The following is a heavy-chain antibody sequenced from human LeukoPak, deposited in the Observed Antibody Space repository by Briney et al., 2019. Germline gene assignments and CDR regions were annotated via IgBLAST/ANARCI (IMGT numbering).Heavy chain of an antibody. CDR2: INPNSGGT. J-gene: IGHJ5*02. CDR1: GGTFSSYA. V-gene: IGHV1-2*02. Sequence: ASVKVSCKASGGTFSSYAISWVRQAPGQGLEWMGWINPNSGGTNYAQKFQGRVTMTRDTSISTAYMELSRLRSDDTAVYYCARGRGYSGSYCWFDPWGQGTLVTVSS. D-gene: IGHD1-26*01. CDR3: ARGRGYSGSYCWFDP.